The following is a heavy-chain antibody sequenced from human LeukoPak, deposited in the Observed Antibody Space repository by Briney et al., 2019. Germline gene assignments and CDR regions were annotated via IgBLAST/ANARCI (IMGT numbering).Heavy chain of an antibody. Sequence: GGSLRLSCAASGFTFSSYWMSWVRQAPGKGLEWVANIKQDGSEKYYVDSVKGRFTISRDNAKNSLYLQMNSLRAEDTAVYYCAREDYYYDSSGYDGGDYWGQGTLVTVSS. CDR2: IKQDGSEK. D-gene: IGHD3-22*01. V-gene: IGHV3-7*03. CDR1: GFTFSSYW. CDR3: AREDYYYDSSGYDGGDY. J-gene: IGHJ4*02.